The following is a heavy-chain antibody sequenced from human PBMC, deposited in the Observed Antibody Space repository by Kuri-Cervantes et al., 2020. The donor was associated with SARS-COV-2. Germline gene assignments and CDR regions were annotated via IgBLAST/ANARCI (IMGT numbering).Heavy chain of an antibody. J-gene: IGHJ5*02. V-gene: IGHV4-34*01. D-gene: IGHD6-13*01. Sequence: SQTLSLTCAVSGGPISSYYWSWIRQRPGKGLEWVGEINHGGSTNYNPSLKSRVTISVDTSKNQVSLKLSSVTAADTAVYYCARGGYSSSWYGRKNWFDPWGQGTLVTVSS. CDR1: GGPISSYY. CDR2: INHGGST. CDR3: ARGGYSSSWYGRKNWFDP.